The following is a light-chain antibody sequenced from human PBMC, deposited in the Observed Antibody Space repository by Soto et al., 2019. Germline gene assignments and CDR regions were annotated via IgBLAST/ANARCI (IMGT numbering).Light chain of an antibody. CDR3: QDYSTSSRT. CDR1: QSISSW. V-gene: IGKV1-5*03. Sequence: DIQMTQSPSTLSASVGDRVTITCRASQSISSWLAWYQQKPGKLPKLVIYKASSLQSRVPSRFSGSGSETQFTLTISSLQTDDFATYYCQDYSTSSRTFGQGTNVEI. J-gene: IGKJ1*01. CDR2: KAS.